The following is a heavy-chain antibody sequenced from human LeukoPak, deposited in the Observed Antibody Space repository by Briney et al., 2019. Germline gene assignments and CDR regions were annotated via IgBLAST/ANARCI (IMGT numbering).Heavy chain of an antibody. CDR1: GGTFSGYY. V-gene: IGHV4-34*01. CDR3: ASEANDYSNYRRWFDP. CDR2: INHSGST. D-gene: IGHD4-4*01. Sequence: SETLSLTCAVYGGTFSGYYWSWVRQPPGKGLEWIGEINHSGSTNDNPSLKSRVTISVDTCKNQFSQKLSSVTAADTAVYYCASEANDYSNYRRWFDPWGQGTLVTVSS. J-gene: IGHJ5*02.